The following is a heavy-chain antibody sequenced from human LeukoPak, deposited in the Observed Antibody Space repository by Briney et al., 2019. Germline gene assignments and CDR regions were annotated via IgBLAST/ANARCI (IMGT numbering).Heavy chain of an antibody. CDR1: GDSVSSNTAA. J-gene: IGHJ3*02. CDR3: ARDEDVSDAFDI. D-gene: IGHD5-24*01. Sequence: SQTLSLTCAISGDSVSSNTAAWNWIRQSPSRGLEWLGRTYYRSKWYNDYALSVRRRIIINPDTPKNQFSLHLNSVTPEDTAVYYCARDEDVSDAFDIWGQGTMVTVSS. V-gene: IGHV6-1*01. CDR2: TYYRSKWYN.